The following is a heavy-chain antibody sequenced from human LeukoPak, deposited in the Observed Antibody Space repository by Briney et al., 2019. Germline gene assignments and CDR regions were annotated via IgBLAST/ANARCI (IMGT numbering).Heavy chain of an antibody. CDR1: GFTFSSYA. CDR2: ISGSGGSI. CDR3: AKAFGTNGYYQLPIDF. V-gene: IGHV3-23*01. Sequence: GGSLRLSCAASGFTFSSYAMSWVRQAPGKGLEWVSVISGSGGSIDYADSVKGRFTISRDNSRNTLYLQLSNLRADDTALYYCAKAFGTNGYYQLPIDFWGRGTLVTVSS. J-gene: IGHJ4*02. D-gene: IGHD2-8*01.